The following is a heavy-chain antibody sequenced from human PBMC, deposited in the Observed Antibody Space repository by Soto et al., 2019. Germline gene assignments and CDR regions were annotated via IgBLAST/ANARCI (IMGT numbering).Heavy chain of an antibody. Sequence: EVQLVQSGAEVKMPGESLRISCKGSGYSFTNYYITWVRQMPGKGLEWMGRIDPSDSYSHYNPSFQGHVTISADKSISPAYLQWSSLKASDTAIYYCARPTENSGYSISDFWGQGTLVTVSS. J-gene: IGHJ4*02. D-gene: IGHD3-22*01. V-gene: IGHV5-10-1*01. CDR3: ARPTENSGYSISDF. CDR2: IDPSDSYS. CDR1: GYSFTNYY.